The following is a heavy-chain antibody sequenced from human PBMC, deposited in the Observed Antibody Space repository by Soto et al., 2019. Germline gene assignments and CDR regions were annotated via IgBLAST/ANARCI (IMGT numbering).Heavy chain of an antibody. Sequence: SETLSLTCTVSGGSICSYYWSWIRQPPGKGLEWIGYIYYSGSTNYNPSLKSRVTISVDTSKNQFSLKLSSVTAADTAVYYCARGGSVVAATSQSYYFDYWGQGTLVTVSS. V-gene: IGHV4-59*01. CDR2: IYYSGST. D-gene: IGHD2-15*01. J-gene: IGHJ4*02. CDR1: GGSICSYY. CDR3: ARGGSVVAATSQSYYFDY.